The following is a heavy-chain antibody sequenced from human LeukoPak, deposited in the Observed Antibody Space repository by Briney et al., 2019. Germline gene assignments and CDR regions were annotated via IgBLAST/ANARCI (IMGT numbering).Heavy chain of an antibody. CDR2: ISGSGVST. CDR3: ASRLYDSSGPKVIN. Sequence: GGSLRLSCAASEFTFNNYAMSWVRQAPGKGLEWVSTISGSGVSTYYADSVKGRFTISRDNSKNTLYLQMNSLRAEDTAVYYCASRLYDSSGPKVINWGQGTLVTVSS. CDR1: EFTFNNYA. D-gene: IGHD3-22*01. J-gene: IGHJ4*02. V-gene: IGHV3-23*01.